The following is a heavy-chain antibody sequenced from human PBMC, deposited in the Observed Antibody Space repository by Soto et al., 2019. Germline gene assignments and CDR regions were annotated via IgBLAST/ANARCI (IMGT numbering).Heavy chain of an antibody. Sequence: EVQLVESGGGLVQPGGSLRLSCTASGFTFSTYWMSWVRQAPGKGLEWVANIKPDGSEKWYVDSVKGRFTISRDNAKNWLYLQMNSLRAEDTAVYYGARGDYYDTSGPFSDAFDIWGQGTMVTVSS. D-gene: IGHD3-22*01. J-gene: IGHJ3*02. CDR2: IKPDGSEK. CDR1: GFTFSTYW. CDR3: ARGDYYDTSGPFSDAFDI. V-gene: IGHV3-7*04.